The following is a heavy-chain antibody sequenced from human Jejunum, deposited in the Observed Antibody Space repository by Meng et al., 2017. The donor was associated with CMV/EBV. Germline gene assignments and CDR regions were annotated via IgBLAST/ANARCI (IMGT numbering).Heavy chain of an antibody. J-gene: IGHJ6*02. D-gene: IGHD3-10*01. Sequence: GTLKTYDIAWVRQAPGQGLEWMGGTISIFGKVNYAQKFQGRVTLTREISTTTAYMELRSLRSDDTAVYYCARGLVRFGEHTDAMDVWGPGTTVTVSS. CDR3: ARGLVRFGEHTDAMDV. CDR2: TISIFGKV. V-gene: IGHV1-69*05. CDR1: GTLKTYD.